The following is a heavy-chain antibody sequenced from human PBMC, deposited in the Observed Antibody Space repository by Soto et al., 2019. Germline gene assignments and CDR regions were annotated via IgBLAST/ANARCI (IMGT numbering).Heavy chain of an antibody. CDR2: INHSGST. CDR1: GGSFSGYY. J-gene: IGHJ6*02. V-gene: IGHV4-34*01. CDR3: ARGRAPRGYYYGMDV. Sequence: PSETLSLTCAVYGGSFSGYYWSWIRQPTGKGLEWIGEINHSGSTNYNPSLKSRVTISVDTSKNQFSLKLSSVTAADTAVYYCARGRAPRGYYYGMDVWGQGTTVTVSS.